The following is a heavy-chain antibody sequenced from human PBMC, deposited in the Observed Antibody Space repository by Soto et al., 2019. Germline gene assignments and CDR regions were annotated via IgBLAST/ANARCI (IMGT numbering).Heavy chain of an antibody. J-gene: IGHJ4*02. CDR3: ATKGAGDASGDYLDF. Sequence: QVQLVQSGAEVKKPGSSVKVSCKGSGGNFTSYAISWVRQAPGQGLEWMAGIIPIIGAPNYAQKFQGRVTTTADEPTNTVYMDVNSLTSDDTAIYYCATKGAGDASGDYLDFWGPGTLVTVSS. D-gene: IGHD3-16*01. CDR2: IIPIIGAP. V-gene: IGHV1-69*01. CDR1: GGNFTSYA.